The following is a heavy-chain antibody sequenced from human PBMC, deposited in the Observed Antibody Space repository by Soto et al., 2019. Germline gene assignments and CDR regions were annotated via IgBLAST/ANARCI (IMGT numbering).Heavy chain of an antibody. V-gene: IGHV4-39*01. CDR3: ARQLSSDFWSGPGLHYYYYMDV. Sequence: PSETLSLTCTVSGGSISSSSYYWGWIRQPPGKGLEWIGSIYYSGSTYYNPSLKSRVTISVDTSKNQFSLKLSSVTAADTAVYYCARQLSSDFWSGPGLHYYYYMDVWGKGTTVTVSS. J-gene: IGHJ6*03. D-gene: IGHD3-3*01. CDR1: GGSISSSSYY. CDR2: IYYSGST.